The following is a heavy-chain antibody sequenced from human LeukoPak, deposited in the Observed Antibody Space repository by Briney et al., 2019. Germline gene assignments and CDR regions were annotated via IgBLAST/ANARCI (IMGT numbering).Heavy chain of an antibody. CDR1: SGSIRSSSYY. Sequence: SETLSLTCTVSSGSIRSSSYYWGWIRQPPGKGLEWIGSIFYSGSTYYNPSLKSRVTMSVDTSKNQFSLKLSSVTAADTAVYYCARDPDYDSSGYYFDYWGQGTLVTVSS. V-gene: IGHV4-39*07. CDR3: ARDPDYDSSGYYFDY. D-gene: IGHD3-22*01. CDR2: IFYSGST. J-gene: IGHJ4*02.